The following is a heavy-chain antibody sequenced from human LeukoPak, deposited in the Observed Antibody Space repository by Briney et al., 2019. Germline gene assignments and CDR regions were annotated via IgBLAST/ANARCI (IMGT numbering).Heavy chain of an antibody. Sequence: GASVKVSCAASGYVFTDYIHYYIHWVRQAPGQGLEWVGWISPYNGGTIYAQRFQGRVTLTRDTSINTAYMELNSLLSDDTAVYYCVKVSNGWNFDYWGQGSLVTVAS. CDR2: ISPYNGGT. D-gene: IGHD6-19*01. V-gene: IGHV1-2*02. CDR3: VKVSNGWNFDY. J-gene: IGHJ4*02. CDR1: GYVFTDYIHYY.